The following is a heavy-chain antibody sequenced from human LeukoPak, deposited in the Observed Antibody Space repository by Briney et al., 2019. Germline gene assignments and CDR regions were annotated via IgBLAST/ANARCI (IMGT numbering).Heavy chain of an antibody. J-gene: IGHJ5*02. CDR2: IYYSGST. D-gene: IGHD3-10*01. V-gene: IGHV4-39*01. CDR1: RGSIIRGDHY. CDR3: ARVQGDYASRDYWFDP. Sequence: SETLSLTCTVSRGSIIRGDHYWGWIRQSPGKGPEWIGSIYYSGSTFYNPYLESRVTIFVDTAKNQFSLNLTSVTASDTSIYYCARVQGDYASRDYWFDPWGQGTLVTVSA.